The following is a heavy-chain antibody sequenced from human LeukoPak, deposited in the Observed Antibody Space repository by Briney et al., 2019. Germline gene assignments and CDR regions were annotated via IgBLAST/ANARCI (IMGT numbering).Heavy chain of an antibody. Sequence: GGSLRLSCAASGFTFSTYGMHWVRQAPGKGLEWVAFIRYDGSNKYYADSVKGRFTISRDNSKNTLYLQMNSLRAEDTAVYYCAAMVVPADNWFDPWGQGTLVTVSS. CDR3: AAMVVPADNWFDP. CDR2: IRYDGSNK. J-gene: IGHJ5*02. V-gene: IGHV3-30*02. D-gene: IGHD2-2*01. CDR1: GFTFSTYG.